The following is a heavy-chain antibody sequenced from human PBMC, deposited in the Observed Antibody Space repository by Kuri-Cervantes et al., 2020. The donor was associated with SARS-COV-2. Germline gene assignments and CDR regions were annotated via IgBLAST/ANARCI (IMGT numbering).Heavy chain of an antibody. CDR2: IKQDGSEK. CDR1: GFTFSSYW. D-gene: IGHD5-12*01. CDR3: AREPQGYSGYDYFDY. V-gene: IGHV3-7*01. Sequence: GESLKISCAASGFTFSSYWMSWVRQAPGKGLEWVANIKQDGSEKYYVDPVKGRFTISRDNAKNSLYLQMNSLRAEDTAVYYFAREPQGYSGYDYFDYWGQGTLVTVSS. J-gene: IGHJ4*02.